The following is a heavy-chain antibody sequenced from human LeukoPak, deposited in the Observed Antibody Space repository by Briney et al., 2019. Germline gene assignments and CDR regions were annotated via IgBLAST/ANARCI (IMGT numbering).Heavy chain of an antibody. J-gene: IGHJ4*02. D-gene: IGHD3-3*01. CDR1: GYTFTSYD. Sequence: ASVKVSRKASGYTFTSYDINWVRQATGQGLEWMGWMNPNSGNTGYAQKFQGRVTMTRNTSISTAYMELSSLRSEDTAVYYCARDLGDFWSYAMDYWGQGTLVTVSS. V-gene: IGHV1-8*01. CDR3: ARDLGDFWSYAMDY. CDR2: MNPNSGNT.